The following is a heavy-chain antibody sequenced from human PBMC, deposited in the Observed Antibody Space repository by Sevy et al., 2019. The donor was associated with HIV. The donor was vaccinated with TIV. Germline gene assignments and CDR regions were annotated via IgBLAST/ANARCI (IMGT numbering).Heavy chain of an antibody. CDR3: AGGNAWGRGYS. CDR1: GGSFTSLY. V-gene: IGHV4-59*08. D-gene: IGHD1-26*01. CDR2: IYYNGHI. J-gene: IGHJ4*02. Sequence: SETLSLTCTVSGGSFTSLYWNWIRQPPGKGLEWIANIYYNGHINYNPSLKSRVTLSLDTSKNQFSLRLSSVTAADTAMYYCAGGNAWGRGYSWGQGTLVTVSS.